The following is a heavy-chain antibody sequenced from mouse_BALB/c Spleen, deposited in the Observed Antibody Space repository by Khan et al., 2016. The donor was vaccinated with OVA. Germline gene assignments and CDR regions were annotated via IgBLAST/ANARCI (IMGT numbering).Heavy chain of an antibody. J-gene: IGHJ3*01. CDR3: ARHGSSSWFAY. V-gene: IGHV1S135*01. CDR1: GNSFTSYY. CDR2: IDPFNGST. Sequence: EVQLQESGPELMKPGASVKISCKASGNSFTSYYIHWVKQSHGKSLEWIGYIDPFNGSTNYNQKFKGKATLTVDKSSSTAYMHLSSLTSEDSAVYYCARHGSSSWFAYWGPGTLVTVSA. D-gene: IGHD1-1*01.